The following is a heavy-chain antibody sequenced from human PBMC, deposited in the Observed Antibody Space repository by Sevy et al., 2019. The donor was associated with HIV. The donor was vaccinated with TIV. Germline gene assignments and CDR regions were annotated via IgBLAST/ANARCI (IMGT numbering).Heavy chain of an antibody. CDR2: TYYRSKCYN. V-gene: IGHV6-1*01. CDR1: GDSVSSNSAS. J-gene: IGHJ4*02. CDR3: VRGRLVAEGFFFDY. Sequence: SQTLSLTCAISGDSVSSNSASWNWIGQYRSRGLEWLGRTYYRSKCYNDYAVSVKSRITINPDTSKNQFSLQLNSVTREDTAVYYCVRGRLVAEGFFFDYWGQGTLVTVSS. D-gene: IGHD2-15*01.